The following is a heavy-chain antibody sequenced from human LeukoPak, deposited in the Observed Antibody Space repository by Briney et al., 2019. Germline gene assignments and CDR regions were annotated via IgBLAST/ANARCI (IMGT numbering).Heavy chain of an antibody. CDR1: GDSMSPYY. CDR3: AREKPAVPTAVDV. V-gene: IGHV4-4*07. Sequence: SETLSLTCSVSGDSMSPYYWSWIRHAAGKGLEWIGRIYSRGTTNYNPSLRSRTTISVDKSKNQFSLELASVTAADTAVYYCAREKPAVPTAVDVWGRGTTVIVSP. J-gene: IGHJ6*04. CDR2: IYSRGTT. D-gene: IGHD2-2*01.